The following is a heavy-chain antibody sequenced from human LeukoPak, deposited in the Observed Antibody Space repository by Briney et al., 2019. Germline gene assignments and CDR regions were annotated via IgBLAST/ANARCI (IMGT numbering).Heavy chain of an antibody. Sequence: GGSLGLSCAASGFTFSSYAMTWVRQAPDKGLEWVSAISGSDGSTYYADSVEGRFTISRDDSQNTLYLQMNSLSAEDTAVYYCAKVETSGGANCYALDYWGQGTLVTVSS. V-gene: IGHV3-23*01. CDR1: GFTFSSYA. CDR3: AKVETSGGANCYALDY. D-gene: IGHD2-2*01. J-gene: IGHJ4*02. CDR2: ISGSDGST.